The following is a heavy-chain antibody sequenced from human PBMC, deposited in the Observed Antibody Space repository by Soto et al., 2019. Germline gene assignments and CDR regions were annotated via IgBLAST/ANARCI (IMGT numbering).Heavy chain of an antibody. J-gene: IGHJ6*02. V-gene: IGHV4-34*01. CDR3: ARSGLGYYYYGMDV. CDR2: INHSGST. D-gene: IGHD1-26*01. Sequence: SETLSLTCAVYGGSFSGYYWSWIRQPPGKGLEWIGEINHSGSTNYNPSLKSRVTISVDTSKNQFSLKLSSVTAADTAVYYCARSGLGYYYYGMDVWGQGTTVTVSS. CDR1: GGSFSGYY.